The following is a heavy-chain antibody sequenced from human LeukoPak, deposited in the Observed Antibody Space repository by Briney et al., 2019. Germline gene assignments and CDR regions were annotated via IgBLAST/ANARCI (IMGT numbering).Heavy chain of an antibody. J-gene: IGHJ4*02. V-gene: IGHV4-59*01. Sequence: SETLSLTCTVSGGSISSYHWSWIRQPPGKGLEWIGYIYYRGSANYNPSLKSRVTMSVDTSKNLFSLKLTSVTAADTAVYYCARAGNYYSSGSYLGYWGQGTLVTVSS. D-gene: IGHD3-10*01. CDR3: ARAGNYYSSGSYLGY. CDR1: GGSISSYH. CDR2: IYYRGSA.